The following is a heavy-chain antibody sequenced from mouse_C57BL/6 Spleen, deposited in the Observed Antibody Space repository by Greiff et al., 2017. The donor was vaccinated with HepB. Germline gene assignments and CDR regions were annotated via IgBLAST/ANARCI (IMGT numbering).Heavy chain of an antibody. J-gene: IGHJ1*03. CDR1: GYTFTSYW. D-gene: IGHD1-1*01. CDR3: AGGGITTVVATGGYWYFDV. Sequence: VQLQQPGAELVRPGSSVKLSCKASGYTFTSYWMHWVKQRPIQGLEWIGNIDPSDSETHYNQKFKDKATLTVDKSSSTAYMQLSSLTSEDSAVYYCAGGGITTVVATGGYWYFDVWGTGTTVTVSS. V-gene: IGHV1-52*01. CDR2: IDPSDSET.